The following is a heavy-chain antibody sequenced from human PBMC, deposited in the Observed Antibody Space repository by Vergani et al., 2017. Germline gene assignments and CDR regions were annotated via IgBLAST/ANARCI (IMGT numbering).Heavy chain of an antibody. J-gene: IGHJ4*02. D-gene: IGHD5-12*01. CDR2: ISGSGGST. CDR3: TKDEDHSGYPYYFDY. Sequence: EVQLLESGGGLVQPGGSLRLSCAASGFTFSSYAMSWVRQAPGKGLEWVSAISGSGGSTYYADSVKGRFTISRDNSKNTLYLQMNSLRAEDTAVYYCTKDEDHSGYPYYFDYWGQGSLVTVSS. V-gene: IGHV3-23*01. CDR1: GFTFSSYA.